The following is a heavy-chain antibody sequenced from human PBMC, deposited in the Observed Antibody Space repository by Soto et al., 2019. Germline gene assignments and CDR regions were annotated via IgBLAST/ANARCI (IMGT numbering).Heavy chain of an antibody. CDR2: IYYSGST. CDR3: ARTYYYDSSGYYFFDY. Sequence: SETLSLTCTVPGGSISSYYWSWIRQPPGKGLEWIGYIYYSGSTNYNPSLKSRVTISVDTSKNQFSLKLSSVTAADTAVFYCARTYYYDSSGYYFFDYWGQGTLVTVSS. CDR1: GGSISSYY. V-gene: IGHV4-59*01. D-gene: IGHD3-22*01. J-gene: IGHJ4*02.